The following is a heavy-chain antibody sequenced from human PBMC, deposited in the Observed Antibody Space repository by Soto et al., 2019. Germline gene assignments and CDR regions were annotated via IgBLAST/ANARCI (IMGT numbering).Heavy chain of an antibody. J-gene: IGHJ4*02. D-gene: IGHD3-22*01. V-gene: IGHV1-46*03. CDR1: GYTFTSYY. Sequence: ASVKVSCKASGYTFTSYYMHWVRQAPGQGLEWMGIINPSGGSTRYAQKFQGRVTMTRDTSTSTVYRELSSLRSEDTAVYYCSRGLIYDRRAYYFHYWCQAPLLTGS. CDR3: SRGLIYDRRAYYFHY. CDR2: INPSGGST.